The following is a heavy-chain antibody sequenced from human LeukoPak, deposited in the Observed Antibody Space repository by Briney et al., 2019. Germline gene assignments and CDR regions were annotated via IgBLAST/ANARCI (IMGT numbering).Heavy chain of an antibody. CDR1: GFTFSSYG. CDR3: AKDPTYDSSGYYWYYFDY. V-gene: IGHV3-30*02. D-gene: IGHD3-22*01. J-gene: IGHJ4*02. CDR2: IRYDGSKK. Sequence: PGGSLRLSCAASGFTFSSYGMHRVRQAPGKGLEWVAFIRYDGSKKYYADSVKGRFTISRDNSKNTLYLQMNSLRTEDTAVYYCAKDPTYDSSGYYWYYFDYWGQGTLVTVSS.